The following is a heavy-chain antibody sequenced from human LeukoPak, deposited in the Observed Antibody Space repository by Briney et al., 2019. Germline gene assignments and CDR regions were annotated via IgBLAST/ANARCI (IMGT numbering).Heavy chain of an antibody. J-gene: IGHJ6*02. CDR3: VRNRYNLDV. D-gene: IGHD1-1*01. Sequence: GGSLRLSCAVSGLILSNNSMTWVRQAPGRGLEWVASIKQDGSEKYYVDSVKGRFTISRDNAKNSLYLEMNSLRAEDTALYYCVRNRYNLDVWGQGTTVTISS. V-gene: IGHV3-7*01. CDR1: GLILSNNS. CDR2: IKQDGSEK.